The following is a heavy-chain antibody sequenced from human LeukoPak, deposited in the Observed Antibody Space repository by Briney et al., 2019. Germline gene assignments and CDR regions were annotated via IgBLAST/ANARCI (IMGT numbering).Heavy chain of an antibody. D-gene: IGHD6-19*01. J-gene: IGHJ4*01. CDR3: AKFFYDTVAGFYFDY. CDR2: ISGSGGST. CDR1: GFTFSSYA. Sequence: GGSLRLSCAASGFTFSSYAMSWVRQAPGKRLEWVAAISGSGGSTYYADSVKGRFTISRDNSKNTLYLQMNSLRAEDTAVYYCAKFFYDTVAGFYFDYWGNGTLVTVSS. V-gene: IGHV3-23*01.